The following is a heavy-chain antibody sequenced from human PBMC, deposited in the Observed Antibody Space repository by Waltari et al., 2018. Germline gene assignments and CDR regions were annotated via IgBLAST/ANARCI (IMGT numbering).Heavy chain of an antibody. CDR1: GYSFTSYW. D-gene: IGHD2-21*02. Sequence: EVQLVQSGAEVNPPGESLKISCKGSGYSFTSYWLGWVRQMPGKARDWMGIIYPGDSDTRYSPSFQGQVTISADKSIITAYLQWSSLKASDTAMYYCARHEGNIVVVTAPDYWGQGTLVTVSS. CDR3: ARHEGNIVVVTAPDY. CDR2: IYPGDSDT. V-gene: IGHV5-51*01. J-gene: IGHJ4*02.